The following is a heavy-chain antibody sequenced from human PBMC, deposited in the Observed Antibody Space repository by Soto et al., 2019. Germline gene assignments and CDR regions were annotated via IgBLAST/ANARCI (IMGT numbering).Heavy chain of an antibody. Sequence: QVQLVESGGGVVQPGRSLRLSCAASGFTFSSYGMHWVRQAPGKGLERVAVIWYDGSNKYYADSVKGRFTISRDNSKNTLYLQMNSLRAEDTAVYYCARDVLWRGYYYYMDVWGKGTTVTVSS. CDR1: GFTFSSYG. CDR3: ARDVLWRGYYYYMDV. J-gene: IGHJ6*03. D-gene: IGHD3-16*01. V-gene: IGHV3-33*01. CDR2: IWYDGSNK.